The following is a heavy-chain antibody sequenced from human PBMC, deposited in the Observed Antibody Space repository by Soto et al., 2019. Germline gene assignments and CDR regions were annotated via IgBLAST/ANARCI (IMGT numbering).Heavy chain of an antibody. CDR1: GYSFTRYW. CDR3: ARRHYYDSGGSCYPYYFDY. V-gene: IGHV5-10-1*01. Sequence: ESLKLSCTGSGYSFTRYWISWVRQMPGKGLEWMGRIDPSDSYTNYSPSFQGHVTISADKSISTAYLQWSSLKASDTAMYYCARRHYYDSGGSCYPYYFDYWGQGTLVTVSS. J-gene: IGHJ4*02. D-gene: IGHD2-15*01. CDR2: IDPSDSYT.